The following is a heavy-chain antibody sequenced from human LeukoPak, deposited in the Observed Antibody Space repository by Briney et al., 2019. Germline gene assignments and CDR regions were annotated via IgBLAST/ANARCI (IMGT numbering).Heavy chain of an antibody. D-gene: IGHD2-15*01. CDR1: GGSISSYF. Sequence: SETLSLTCSVSGGSISSYFWSWIRQPPGKGLEWIAYIQNSGTTYYNPSLKSRVIISVDTSKNQFSLKVNSMTAADTAVYYCARHGGAYSFDFWGQGALVTVSS. CDR3: ARHGGAYSFDF. V-gene: IGHV4-59*08. CDR2: IQNSGTT. J-gene: IGHJ4*02.